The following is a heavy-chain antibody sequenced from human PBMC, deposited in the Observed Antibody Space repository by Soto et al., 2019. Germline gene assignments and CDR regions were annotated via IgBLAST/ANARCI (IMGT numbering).Heavy chain of an antibody. J-gene: IGHJ6*02. CDR3: TTDPYYSDSVRPGGRSYYYGMDV. Sequence: EVQLVESGGGLVKPGGSLRLSCAASGFTFSNAWMNWVRQAPGKGLEWVGRIKSKTDGGTTDYAAPVKGRFTISRDDSKNTLYLQMNSLKTEDTAVYYCTTDPYYSDSVRPGGRSYYYGMDVWGQGTTVTVSS. CDR2: IKSKTDGGTT. D-gene: IGHD3-22*01. CDR1: GFTFSNAW. V-gene: IGHV3-15*07.